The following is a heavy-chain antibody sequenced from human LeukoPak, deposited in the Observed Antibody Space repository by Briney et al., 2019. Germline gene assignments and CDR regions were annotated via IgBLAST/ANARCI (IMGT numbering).Heavy chain of an antibody. CDR2: IRSKAYGGTT. J-gene: IGHJ4*02. D-gene: IGHD3-3*01. Sequence: ETGGSLRLSCTATGFTFGDYAMSWVRQAPGKGLEWVGFIRSKAYGGTTEYAASVKGRFTISRDDSKSIAYLQMNSLKTEDTAVYYCRGQYDFWSGYYRDYWGQGTLVTVSS. CDR3: RGQYDFWSGYYRDY. V-gene: IGHV3-49*04. CDR1: GFTFGDYA.